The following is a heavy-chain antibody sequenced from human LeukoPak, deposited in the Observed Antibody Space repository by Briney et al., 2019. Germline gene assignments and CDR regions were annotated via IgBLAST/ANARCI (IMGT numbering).Heavy chain of an antibody. CDR3: ARDNAPGYCSSTSCYFSRDWFDP. CDR1: GGTFSSYA. CDR2: IIPIFGTA. V-gene: IGHV1-69*01. Sequence: SVKVSCKASGGTFSSYAISWVRQAPGQGLEWMGGIIPIFGTANYAQKFQGRVTITADESTSTAYMELSSLRSEGTAVYYCARDNAPGYCSSTSCYFSRDWFDPWGQGTLVTVSS. J-gene: IGHJ5*02. D-gene: IGHD2-2*01.